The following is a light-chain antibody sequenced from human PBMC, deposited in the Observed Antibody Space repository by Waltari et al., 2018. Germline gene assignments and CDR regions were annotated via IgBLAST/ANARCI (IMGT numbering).Light chain of an antibody. J-gene: IGLJ2*01. Sequence: QSVLTQPASVSGSPGPSITISCTGPSRDIGGYNYVSWYQQHPGKAPHLLIYDVSRWPSGVSHRFSGSKSGNTASLTISGLQAEDEAHYYCTSYTSTNTVIFGGGTKVTVL. CDR3: TSYTSTNTVI. CDR1: SRDIGGYNY. CDR2: DVS. V-gene: IGLV2-14*03.